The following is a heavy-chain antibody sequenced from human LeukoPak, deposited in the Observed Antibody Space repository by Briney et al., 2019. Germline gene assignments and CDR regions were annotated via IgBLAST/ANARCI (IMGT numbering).Heavy chain of an antibody. J-gene: IGHJ3*02. CDR3: ARAPGRNDAFDI. CDR1: GFTFSSYA. V-gene: IGHV3-30-3*01. CDR2: ISYDGSSK. Sequence: PGGSLRLSCAASGFTFSSYAMHWVRRASGKGLEWVAVISYDGSSKYYADSVKGRFTISRDNSKNTLYLQMNSLRAEDTAVYYCARAPGRNDAFDIWGQGTMVTVSS. D-gene: IGHD3-10*01.